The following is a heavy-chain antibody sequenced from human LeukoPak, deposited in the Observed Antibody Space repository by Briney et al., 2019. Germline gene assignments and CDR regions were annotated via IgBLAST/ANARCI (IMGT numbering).Heavy chain of an antibody. V-gene: IGHV3-21*01. D-gene: IGHD4-11*01. CDR3: ARVMMGATVTTFHYYCMDV. CDR2: ITSSSSQI. J-gene: IGHJ6*03. CDR1: GFTFSDYT. Sequence: GGSLRLSCAASGFTFSDYTMNWVRQAAGTGREWVSSITSSSSQIYYADSVKGRFTISRDNAKIELYLQMNSLRAEDTAIYYCARVMMGATVTTFHYYCMDVWGVGTTVTVSS.